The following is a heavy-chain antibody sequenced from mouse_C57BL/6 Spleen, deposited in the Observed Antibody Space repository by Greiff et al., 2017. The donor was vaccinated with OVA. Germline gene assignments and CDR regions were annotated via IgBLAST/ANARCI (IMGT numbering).Heavy chain of an antibody. D-gene: IGHD1-1*01. J-gene: IGHJ2*01. CDR2: IYPGDGDT. V-gene: IGHV1-82*01. CDR1: GYAFSSSW. CDR3: ARGAIYYYGSSYFDY. Sequence: QVQLQQSGPELVKPGASVKISCKASGYAFSSSWMNWVKQRPGKGLEWIGRIYPGDGDTNYNGKFKGKATLTADKSSSTAYMQLSSLTSEDSAVYFCARGAIYYYGSSYFDYWSQGTTLTVSS.